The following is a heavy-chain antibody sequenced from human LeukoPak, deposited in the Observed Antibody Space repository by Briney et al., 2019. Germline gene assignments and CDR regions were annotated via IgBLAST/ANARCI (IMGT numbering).Heavy chain of an antibody. J-gene: IGHJ3*02. CDR2: FDPEDGET. V-gene: IGHV1-24*01. CDR3: AAPRTYGSGSFDYDALDI. CDR1: GYTLTELS. Sequence: GASVKVSCKVSGYTLTELSMHWVRQAPGKGLEWMGGFDPEDGETIYAQKFQGRVTMTEDTSTDTAYMELSSLRSEDTAVHYCAAPRTYGSGSFDYDALDIWGQGTMVTVSS. D-gene: IGHD3-10*01.